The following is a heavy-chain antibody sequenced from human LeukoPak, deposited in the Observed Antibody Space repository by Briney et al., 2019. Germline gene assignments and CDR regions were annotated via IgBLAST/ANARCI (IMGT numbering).Heavy chain of an antibody. CDR2: INTDGGIT. Sequence: PGGSLRLSCAASGFTFSGYWMHWVRQAPGKGLVWVSRINTDGGITTYADSVKGRFTISRDNAKNTLHLQMSSLRAKDTAVYYCARVRQTSNWYYFDYWGQGTLVTVSS. D-gene: IGHD6-13*01. V-gene: IGHV3-74*01. CDR1: GFTFSGYW. J-gene: IGHJ4*02. CDR3: ARVRQTSNWYYFDY.